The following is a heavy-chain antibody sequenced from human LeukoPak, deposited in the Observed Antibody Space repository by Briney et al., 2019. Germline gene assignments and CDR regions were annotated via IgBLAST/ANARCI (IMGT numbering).Heavy chain of an antibody. D-gene: IGHD3-22*01. CDR1: GYTFTGYY. V-gene: IGHV1-2*02. Sequence: GASVKVSCKASGYTFTGYYMHWVRQAPGQGLEWMGWINPNSGGTNYAQKFQGRVTMTRDTSISTAYMELSRLRSDDTAVYYCARDGTYYYDTSGSNWFDPWGQGTLVTVSS. CDR3: ARDGTYYYDTSGSNWFDP. J-gene: IGHJ5*02. CDR2: INPNSGGT.